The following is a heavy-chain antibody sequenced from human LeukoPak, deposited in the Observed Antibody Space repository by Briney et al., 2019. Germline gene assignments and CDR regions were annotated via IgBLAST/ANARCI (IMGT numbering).Heavy chain of an antibody. CDR1: GGSISSYY. J-gene: IGHJ4*02. CDR3: ASLERAAGTRRVDY. V-gene: IGHV4-4*07. CDR2: IYTSGST. D-gene: IGHD6-13*01. Sequence: PSETLSLTCTVSGGSISSYYWSWIRQPAGKGLEWIGRIYTSGSTNYSPSLKSRVTISVDTSKNQFSLKLSSVTAADTAVYYCASLERAAGTRRVDYWGQGTLVTVSS.